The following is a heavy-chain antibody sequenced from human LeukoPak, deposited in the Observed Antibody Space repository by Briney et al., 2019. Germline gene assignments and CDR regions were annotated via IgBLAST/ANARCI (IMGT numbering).Heavy chain of an antibody. D-gene: IGHD5-12*01. CDR3: ASGSSGYDP. CDR1: GGSISNYY. Sequence: SETLPLTCTVSGGSISNYYWSWIRQLAGKGLEWIGRIYSSGTTIYNPSLKSRVTMSVDTSKNQFSLKLSSVTAADTAVYFCASGSSGYDPWGQGTLVTVSS. V-gene: IGHV4-4*07. CDR2: IYSSGTT. J-gene: IGHJ5*02.